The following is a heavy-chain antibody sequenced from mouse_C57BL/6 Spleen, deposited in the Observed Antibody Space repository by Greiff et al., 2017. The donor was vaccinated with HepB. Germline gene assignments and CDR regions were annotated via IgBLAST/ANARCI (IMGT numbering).Heavy chain of an antibody. CDR3: ARGAVVAYYFDY. D-gene: IGHD1-1*01. CDR1: GYSFTGYF. V-gene: IGHV1-20*01. CDR2: INPYNGDT. J-gene: IGHJ2*01. Sequence: EVQLQQSGPELVKPGDSVKISCKASGYSFTGYFMNWVMQSHGKSLEWIGRINPYNGDTFYNQKFKGKATLTVDKSSSTAHMELRSLTSEDSAVYYCARGAVVAYYFDYWGQGTTLTVSS.